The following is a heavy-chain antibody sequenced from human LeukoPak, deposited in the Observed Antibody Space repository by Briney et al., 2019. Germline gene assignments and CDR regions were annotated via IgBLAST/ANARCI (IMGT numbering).Heavy chain of an antibody. V-gene: IGHV3-21*01. CDR3: ARDGEVGVGRWFDP. CDR2: ISSSSSYI. J-gene: IGHJ5*02. CDR1: GFTFSSYG. Sequence: GGSLRLSCAASGFTFSSYGMNWVRQAPGKGLEWVSSISSSSSYIYYADSVKGRFTFSRDNAKNSLSLQMNSLRAEDTAVYYCARDGEVGVGRWFDPWGQGTLVTVSS. D-gene: IGHD1-26*01.